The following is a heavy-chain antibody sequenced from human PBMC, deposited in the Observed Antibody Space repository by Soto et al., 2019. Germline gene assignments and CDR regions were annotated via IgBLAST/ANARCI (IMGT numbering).Heavy chain of an antibody. CDR1: GYSFTSYW. CDR3: ARSPGIQLWYGFHAFDI. D-gene: IGHD5-18*01. Sequence: PGESLKISCKASGYSFTSYWIGWVRQMPGKDLEWMGIIYPVDSDTSYSPSFQGQVTISADKSISTAYLQWSSLKASDTAMYYCARSPGIQLWYGFHAFDIWGQGTIVTVSS. J-gene: IGHJ3*02. V-gene: IGHV5-51*01. CDR2: IYPVDSDT.